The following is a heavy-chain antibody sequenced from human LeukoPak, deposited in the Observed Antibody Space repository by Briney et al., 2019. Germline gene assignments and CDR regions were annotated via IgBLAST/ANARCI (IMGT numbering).Heavy chain of an antibody. D-gene: IGHD6-13*01. CDR1: GFTFSSYW. J-gene: IGHJ3*02. CDR2: IKQDGSEK. V-gene: IGHV3-7*01. CDR3: ARVGSSSWYGAFDI. Sequence: GGSLRLSCAASGFTFSSYWMSWVRQAPGKGLEWVANIKQDGSEKYYVDSVNGRFTISRDNAKNSLYLQMNSLRAEDTAMYYCARVGSSSWYGAFDIWGQGTMVTVSS.